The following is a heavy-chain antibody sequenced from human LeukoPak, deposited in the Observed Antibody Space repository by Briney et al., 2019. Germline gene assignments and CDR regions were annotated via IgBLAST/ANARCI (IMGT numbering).Heavy chain of an antibody. CDR2: VSYSGRT. J-gene: IGHJ6*02. V-gene: IGHV4-59*01. CDR1: GASIHSYY. Sequence: PSETLSLTCTVSGASIHSYYWSWIRQPPGKGLAWIGCVSYSGRTDYNPGLKSRVTISEDTSKSQVSLKLSSVTAADTAVYFCAREKFGDFEDWGQGTTVTVSS. CDR3: AREKFGDFED. D-gene: IGHD4-17*01.